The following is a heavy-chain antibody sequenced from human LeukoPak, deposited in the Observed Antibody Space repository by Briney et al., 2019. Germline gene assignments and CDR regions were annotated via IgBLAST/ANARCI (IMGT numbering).Heavy chain of an antibody. V-gene: IGHV3-11*04. CDR3: ARDPTAGATTHAFDI. Sequence: GGSLRLSCAASGFTFSDYYMSWIRQAPGKALEWVSYISSSGSTIYYADSVKGRFTISRDNAKNSLYLQMNSLRAEDTAVYYCARDPTAGATTHAFDIWGQGTMVTVSS. CDR2: ISSSGSTI. CDR1: GFTFSDYY. D-gene: IGHD1-14*01. J-gene: IGHJ3*02.